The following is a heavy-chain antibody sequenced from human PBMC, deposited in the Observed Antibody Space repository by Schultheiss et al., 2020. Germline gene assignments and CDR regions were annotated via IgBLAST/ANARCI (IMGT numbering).Heavy chain of an antibody. D-gene: IGHD6-19*01. CDR2: IWYDGSNK. CDR1: GFTFSSYS. CDR3: ASSLIGSSGWYDDIDY. J-gene: IGHJ4*02. V-gene: IGHV3-33*08. Sequence: GGSLRLSCAASGFTFSSYSMHWVRQAPGKGLEWVAVIWYDGSNKYYADSVKGRFTISRDNSKNSLHLQMNSLSADDTAVYYCASSLIGSSGWYDDIDYWGQGTLVTVSS.